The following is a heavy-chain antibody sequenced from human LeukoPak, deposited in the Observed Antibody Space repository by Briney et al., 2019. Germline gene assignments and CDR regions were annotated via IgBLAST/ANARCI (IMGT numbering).Heavy chain of an antibody. CDR2: IYYSGIT. Sequence: PSETLSLTCTVSGGSISSYYWSWIRQPPGKGLEWIGYIYYSGITNYNPSLKSRVTISVDTSKNQFSLKLSSVTAADTAVYYCARDIVVVPADISSATFYGMDVWGKGTTVTVSS. CDR1: GGSISSYY. D-gene: IGHD2-2*01. J-gene: IGHJ6*04. V-gene: IGHV4-59*01. CDR3: ARDIVVVPADISSATFYGMDV.